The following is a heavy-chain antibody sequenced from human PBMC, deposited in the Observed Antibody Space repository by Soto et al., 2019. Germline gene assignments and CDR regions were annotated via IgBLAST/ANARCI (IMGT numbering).Heavy chain of an antibody. Sequence: QVQLVESGGGVVQPRRSLRLSCAASGFTFRNYGMHWVRQAPGKGLEWVALISYDGINTYYADSVKGRFTISRDSSKSTLSLQMNSLGPGDTAVYYCAKVRLTEKGEFDYWGQGTLVTVSS. J-gene: IGHJ4*02. CDR2: ISYDGINT. CDR3: AKVRLTEKGEFDY. D-gene: IGHD1-26*01. V-gene: IGHV3-30*18. CDR1: GFTFRNYG.